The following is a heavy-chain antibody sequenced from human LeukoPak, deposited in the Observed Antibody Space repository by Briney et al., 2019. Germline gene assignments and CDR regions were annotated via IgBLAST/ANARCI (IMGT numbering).Heavy chain of an antibody. CDR1: GYTLTELS. CDR3: ATGAEVGATYYFDY. J-gene: IGHJ4*02. CDR2: FDPEDGET. Sequence: ASVKVSCKVSGYTLTELSMHWVRQAPGKGLEWMGGFDPEDGETIYAQKFQGRVTMTEDTSTDTAYMELSSLRSEDTAVYYCATGAEVGATYYFDYWGQGTLVTVSS. V-gene: IGHV1-24*01. D-gene: IGHD1-26*01.